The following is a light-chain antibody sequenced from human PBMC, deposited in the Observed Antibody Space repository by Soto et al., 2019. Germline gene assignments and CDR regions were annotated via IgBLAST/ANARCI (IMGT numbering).Light chain of an antibody. CDR2: SAS. Sequence: QSRCKWPRCLRKRATLPGRGSQSVTSSYLAWWQQKPGHAPRLLIYSASIGATGTPARFSGSGSGKEFTPTITSLQSEAFAVYYRQQDHNWPRTVGPGTKVDIK. V-gene: IGKV3-15*01. CDR1: QSVTSSY. CDR3: QQDHNWPRT. J-gene: IGKJ1*01.